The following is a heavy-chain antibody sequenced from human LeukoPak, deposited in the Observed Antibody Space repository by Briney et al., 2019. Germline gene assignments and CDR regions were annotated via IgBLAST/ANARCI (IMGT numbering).Heavy chain of an antibody. V-gene: IGHV4-34*01. CDR2: INHSGST. Sequence: KSSETLSLTCAVYGGSFSGYYWSWIRQPPGKGLEGIGEINHSGSTNYNPSLKSRVTISVDTSKNQFSLKLSSVTAADTAVYYCARNRGYCSSTSCQVYYYYYGMDVWGQGTTVTVSS. D-gene: IGHD2-2*01. CDR3: ARNRGYCSSTSCQVYYYYYGMDV. CDR1: GGSFSGYY. J-gene: IGHJ6*02.